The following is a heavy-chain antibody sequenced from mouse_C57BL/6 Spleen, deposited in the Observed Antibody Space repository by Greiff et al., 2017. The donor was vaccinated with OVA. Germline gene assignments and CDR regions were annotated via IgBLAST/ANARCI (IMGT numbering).Heavy chain of an antibody. Sequence: EVQVVESGGGLVKPGGSLKLSCAASGFTFSSYAMSWVRQTPEKRLEWVATISDGGSYTYYPDNVKGRFTISRDNAKNNLYLQMSHLKSEDTAMYYCARAGGSSFYYAMDYWGQGTSVTVSS. CDR2: ISDGGSYT. D-gene: IGHD1-1*01. CDR3: ARAGGSSFYYAMDY. V-gene: IGHV5-4*01. J-gene: IGHJ4*01. CDR1: GFTFSSYA.